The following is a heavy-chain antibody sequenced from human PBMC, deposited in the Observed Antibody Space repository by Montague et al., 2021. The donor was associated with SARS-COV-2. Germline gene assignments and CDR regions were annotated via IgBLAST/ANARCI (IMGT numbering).Heavy chain of an antibody. CDR2: IYYSGST. CDR3: AGDRGRFWHFDL. J-gene: IGHJ2*01. Sequence: SETLSLTCTVSGGSISSYYWSWIRQSPGKGLEWIGYIYYSGSTKYNPSFKSRVTMLVDTSKRQMSLRLNSVTAADTAVYYCAGDRGRFWHFDLWGRGTLVTVSS. D-gene: IGHD5-12*01. CDR1: GGSISSYY. V-gene: IGHV4-59*01.